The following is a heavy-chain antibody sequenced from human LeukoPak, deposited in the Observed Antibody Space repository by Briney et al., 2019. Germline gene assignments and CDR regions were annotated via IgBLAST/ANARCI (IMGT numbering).Heavy chain of an antibody. J-gene: IGHJ2*01. Sequence: ASVKVSCKASGYTFTSYDINWVRQAPGQGLEWMGWINPNSGGTNYAQKFQGRVTMTRDTSISTAYMELRSLRSDDTAVYYCARGHGDYGNWYFDLWGRGTLVTVSS. V-gene: IGHV1-2*02. CDR3: ARGHGDYGNWYFDL. CDR2: INPNSGGT. D-gene: IGHD4-17*01. CDR1: GYTFTSYD.